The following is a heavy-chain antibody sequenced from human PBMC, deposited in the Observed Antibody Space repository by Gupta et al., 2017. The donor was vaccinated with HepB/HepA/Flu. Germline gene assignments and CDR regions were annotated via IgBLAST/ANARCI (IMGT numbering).Heavy chain of an antibody. Sequence: QVHLEQSGAEVKKPGASVRVSCKTFGYTFVSYNIHWLRQATGQGLEWLGWMNPDTGKTGYEQSFQGRVTMTRDTSIDTAYMELSGLRSDDTAVYFCAITGPAYSHLIFEYWGQGSLVTVSS. CDR1: GYTFVSYN. J-gene: IGHJ4*02. V-gene: IGHV1-8*01. CDR2: MNPDTGKT. D-gene: IGHD2-21*01. CDR3: AITGPAYSHLIFEY.